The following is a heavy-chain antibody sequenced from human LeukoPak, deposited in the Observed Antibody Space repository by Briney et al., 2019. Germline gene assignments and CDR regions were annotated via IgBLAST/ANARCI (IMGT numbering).Heavy chain of an antibody. CDR3: AKDMGRELPPYYYYYYMDA. V-gene: IGHV3-30*02. CDR1: GFTFSSYG. CDR2: IRYDGSNK. D-gene: IGHD1-26*01. Sequence: SGGSLRLSCAASGFTFSSYGMHWVRQAPGKGLERVAFIRYDGSNKYYADSVKGRFTISRDNSKNTLYLQMNSLRAEDTAVYYCAKDMGRELPPYYYYYYMDAWGKGTTVTVSS. J-gene: IGHJ6*03.